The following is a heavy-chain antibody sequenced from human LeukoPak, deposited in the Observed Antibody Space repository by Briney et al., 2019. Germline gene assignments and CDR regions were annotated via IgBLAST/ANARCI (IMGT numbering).Heavy chain of an antibody. CDR2: INHSGST. CDR3: ARMRSMVRGVMDAFDI. D-gene: IGHD3-10*01. Sequence: SETLSLTCAVYGGSFSGYYWSWIRQPPGKGLEWIGEINHSGSTNYNPSLKSRVTISVDTSKNQFSLKLSFVTAADTAVYYCARMRSMVRGVMDAFDIWGQGTMVTVSS. V-gene: IGHV4-34*01. CDR1: GGSFSGYY. J-gene: IGHJ3*02.